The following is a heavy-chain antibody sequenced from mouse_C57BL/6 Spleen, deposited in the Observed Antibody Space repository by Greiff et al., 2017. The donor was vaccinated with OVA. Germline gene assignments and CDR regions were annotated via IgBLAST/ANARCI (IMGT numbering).Heavy chain of an antibody. Sequence: QVQLKQPGAELVMPGASVKLSCKASGYTFTSYWMHWVKQRPGQGLEWIGEIDPSDSYTNYNQKFKGKSTLTVDKSSSTAYMQLSSLTSEDSAVYYCARRVGRSAMDYWGQGTSVTVSS. V-gene: IGHV1-69*01. CDR1: GYTFTSYW. J-gene: IGHJ4*01. CDR2: IDPSDSYT. CDR3: ARRVGRSAMDY. D-gene: IGHD4-1*01.